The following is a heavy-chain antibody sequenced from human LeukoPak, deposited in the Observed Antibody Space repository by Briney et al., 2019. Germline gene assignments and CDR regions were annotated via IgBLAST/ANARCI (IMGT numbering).Heavy chain of an antibody. CDR3: ATSPGGYDILTGYYPGAFDI. D-gene: IGHD3-9*01. Sequence: SETLSLTCTVSGGSISSSSYYWGWIRQPPGTGLEWIGSIYYSGSTYYNPSLKSRVTISVDTSKNQFSLKLSSVTAADTAVYYCATSPGGYDILTGYYPGAFDIWGQGTMVTVSS. CDR2: IYYSGST. J-gene: IGHJ3*02. V-gene: IGHV4-39*07. CDR1: GGSISSSSYY.